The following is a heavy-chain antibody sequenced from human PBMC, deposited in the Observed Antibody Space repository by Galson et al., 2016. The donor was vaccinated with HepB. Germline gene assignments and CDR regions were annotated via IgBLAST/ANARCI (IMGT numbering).Heavy chain of an antibody. CDR3: ARFWNGNYFHY. J-gene: IGHJ4*02. Sequence: SETLSLTCSVSGGSINNYYWNWIRQPPGKGLEWIGYIHYSGSTNYNPSLKSRVTLSTDTSKNQFSLKLTSVTAADTAVYFCARFWNGNYFHYWGQGTLVTVSS. CDR1: GGSINNYY. D-gene: IGHD3-3*01. CDR2: IHYSGST. V-gene: IGHV4-59*08.